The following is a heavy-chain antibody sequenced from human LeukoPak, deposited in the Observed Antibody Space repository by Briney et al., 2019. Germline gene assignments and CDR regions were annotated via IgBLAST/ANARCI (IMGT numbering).Heavy chain of an antibody. D-gene: IGHD6-13*01. J-gene: IGHJ4*02. V-gene: IGHV1-18*01. CDR1: GSTFTING. Sequence: ASVNVSCTASGSTFTINGISWVRQAPAPGLEWMGWISAYNGNTNYAKKLHSRVTMTTDTSTSTAYMQMRSLRSEDTAVHYCARSYSSSWSSCDFWGKGTLVTV. CDR2: ISAYNGNT. CDR3: ARSYSSSWSSCDF.